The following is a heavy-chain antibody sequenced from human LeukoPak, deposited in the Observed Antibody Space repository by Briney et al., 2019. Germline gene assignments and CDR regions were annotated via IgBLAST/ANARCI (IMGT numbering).Heavy chain of an antibody. J-gene: IGHJ4*02. V-gene: IGHV3-43*02. CDR2: ISGYGVST. Sequence: GGSLRLSCVASGLPISDFAMHWVRQAPGKGLDWFSLISGYGVSTFYTYSVKGRFSISIDNSKNSLSLEMNSLRTEDTAMYYCARESGKFDYWGQGTLVAVSS. CDR3: ARESGKFDY. CDR1: GLPISDFA.